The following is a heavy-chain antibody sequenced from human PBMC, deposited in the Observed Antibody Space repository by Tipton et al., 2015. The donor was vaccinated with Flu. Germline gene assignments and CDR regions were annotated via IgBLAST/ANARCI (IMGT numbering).Heavy chain of an antibody. D-gene: IGHD4-11*01. J-gene: IGHJ5*02. Sequence: TLSLTCTVSGGSMSSYYWSWIRQSPGKGLEWIGNIYYSGSPYYNPSLKSRVTISVDTSRNQFSLRLSSVTAADTAVYYCARRDYSNYVSEPKNWFDPWGQGTLVTVSS. V-gene: IGHV4-59*08. CDR2: IYYSGSP. CDR3: ARRDYSNYVSEPKNWFDP. CDR1: GGSMSSYY.